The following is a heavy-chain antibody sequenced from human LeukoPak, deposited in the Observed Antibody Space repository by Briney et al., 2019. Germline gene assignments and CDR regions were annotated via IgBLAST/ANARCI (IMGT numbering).Heavy chain of an antibody. D-gene: IGHD2-15*01. V-gene: IGHV3-30*02. Sequence: PGGSLRLSCAASGFTFSSYGMHWVRQAPGKGLEWVAFIRYDGSNKYYADSVKGRFTISRDNSKNTLYLQMNSLRAEDTAVYYCAKEGVAPSVGGYFDYWGQGTLVTVSS. CDR3: AKEGVAPSVGGYFDY. CDR1: GFTFSSYG. J-gene: IGHJ4*02. CDR2: IRYDGSNK.